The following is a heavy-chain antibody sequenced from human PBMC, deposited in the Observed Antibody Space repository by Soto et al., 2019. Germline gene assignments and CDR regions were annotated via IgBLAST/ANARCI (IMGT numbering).Heavy chain of an antibody. J-gene: IGHJ6*02. CDR1: GGTFSSYA. CDR2: IIPISDTT. Sequence: ASVKVACKASGGTFSSYAISWVRQETGQGLEWMGGIIPISDTTNYAQKFQGRVTITADESTSTAYMELSSLRSEDTAVYYCARSQGSSTSLEIYYYYYYGMDVWGQGTTVTVSS. D-gene: IGHD2-2*01. CDR3: ARSQGSSTSLEIYYYYYYGMDV. V-gene: IGHV1-69*13.